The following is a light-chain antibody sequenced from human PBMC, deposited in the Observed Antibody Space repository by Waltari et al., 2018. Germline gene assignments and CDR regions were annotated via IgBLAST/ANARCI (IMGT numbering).Light chain of an antibody. J-gene: IGLJ3*02. Sequence: QSALTQPASVSGSPGQSISISCIGTSRDVGPYNLVSWYQHHPGKAPKSIVFEASKRPSVVSNRVSGSKAANTASLIISGLQADDEADYYCCSYAGSGSWVFGGGTKVTVI. V-gene: IGLV2-23*01. CDR2: EAS. CDR3: CSYAGSGSWV. CDR1: SRDVGPYNL.